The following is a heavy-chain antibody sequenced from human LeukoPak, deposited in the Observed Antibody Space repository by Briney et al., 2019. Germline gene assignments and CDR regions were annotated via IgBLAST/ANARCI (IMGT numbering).Heavy chain of an antibody. CDR3: ATMGVGTDYYDSSGDNYGMDV. J-gene: IGHJ6*02. D-gene: IGHD3-22*01. CDR1: GFTFTSYS. Sequence: GGSLRLSCAASGFTFTSYSMNWVRQAPGKGLEWVSTISGGGSTYYADSVKGRFTISRDNSKNTLYLQMNSLRAEDTAVYYCATMGVGTDYYDSSGDNYGMDVWGQGITVTVSS. CDR2: ISGGGST. V-gene: IGHV3-23*01.